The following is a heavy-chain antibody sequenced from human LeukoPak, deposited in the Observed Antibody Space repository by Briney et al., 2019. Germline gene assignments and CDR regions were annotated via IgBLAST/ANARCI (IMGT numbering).Heavy chain of an antibody. Sequence: GGPLRLSCAASGFIFSGYCMSWVRQARGKGLEWVANIKQDGSDKYYVDYVKRRFTISRDNAKNSLYLQMNSLRAEDTALYYCAKDIRPVTYDYDTFAYSGAFQYWGQGALLGVSS. CDR3: AKDIRPVTYDYDTFAYSGAFQY. J-gene: IGHJ4*02. CDR2: IKQDGSDK. V-gene: IGHV3-7*03. CDR1: GFIFSGYC. D-gene: IGHD3-22*01.